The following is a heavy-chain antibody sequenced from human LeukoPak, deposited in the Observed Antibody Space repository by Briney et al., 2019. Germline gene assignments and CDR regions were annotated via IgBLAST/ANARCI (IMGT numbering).Heavy chain of an antibody. J-gene: IGHJ6*03. CDR2: ISSSSTTI. Sequence: GGSLRLSCAASGFIFSSYSMTWVRQAPGKGLEWLSYISSSSTTIYYADSVKGRFTISRDNAKNSLYLQMNSLKAEDTAVYYCARNRFPITGTTNNYYYMDVWGKGTTVTVSS. D-gene: IGHD1-7*01. CDR1: GFIFSSYS. V-gene: IGHV3-48*04. CDR3: ARNRFPITGTTNNYYYMDV.